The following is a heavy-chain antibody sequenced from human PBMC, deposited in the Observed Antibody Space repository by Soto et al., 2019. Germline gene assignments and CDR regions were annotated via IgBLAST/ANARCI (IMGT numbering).Heavy chain of an antibody. Sequence: SVKVSCKASGDTFDTFAISWVRQAPGQGLEWMGGIIPIFRTPDYGQKFQGRVTITADESTSTAYMELSSLRSEDTAVYYCARDKDREQLGGNYYYTLDGSGQGTTVTVSS. CDR2: IIPIFRTP. J-gene: IGHJ6*02. V-gene: IGHV1-69*13. CDR3: ARDKDREQLGGNYYYTLDG. D-gene: IGHD1-1*01. CDR1: GDTFDTFA.